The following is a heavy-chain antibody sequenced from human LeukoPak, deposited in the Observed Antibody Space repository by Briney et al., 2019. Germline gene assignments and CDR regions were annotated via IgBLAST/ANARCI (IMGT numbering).Heavy chain of an antibody. J-gene: IGHJ4*02. CDR1: GSSISSYY. D-gene: IGHD2-8*01. CDR3: ARHPIFGGTNVYAFDY. Sequence: SETLSLTCTVSGSSISSYYWTWVRQPPGKGLEYIGYIYYTGSTNSSPSLKSRVTISLDTSKNQFSLKLNSVTAADTAVYYCARHPIFGGTNVYAFDYLGQGTLVTVSS. V-gene: IGHV4-59*08. CDR2: IYYTGST.